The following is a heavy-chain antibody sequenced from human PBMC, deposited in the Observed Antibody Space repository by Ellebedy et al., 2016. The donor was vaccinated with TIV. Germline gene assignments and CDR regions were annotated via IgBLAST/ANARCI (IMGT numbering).Heavy chain of an antibody. D-gene: IGHD3-22*01. V-gene: IGHV5-10-1*01. Sequence: KVSXXASGYSFTSYWISWVRQMPGKGLEWMGRIDPSDSYTNYSPSFQGHVTISADKSISTAYLQWSSLKASDTAMYYCARRFYDSSGYPFDYWGQGTLVTVSS. CDR2: IDPSDSYT. CDR1: GYSFTSYW. J-gene: IGHJ4*02. CDR3: ARRFYDSSGYPFDY.